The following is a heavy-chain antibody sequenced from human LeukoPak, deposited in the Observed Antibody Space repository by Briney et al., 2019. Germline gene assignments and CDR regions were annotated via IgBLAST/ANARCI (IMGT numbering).Heavy chain of an antibody. CDR1: GFTFSSYA. CDR2: FSGSGIRT. Sequence: PGGSLRLSCAASGFTFSSYAMTWVRQAPGKGLEWVSTFSGSGIRTYYADSVKGRFSISRDKSKNTLYLQMYSLRAEDTAVYYCAKDMVPADQPEYYFDYWGQGTLATVSS. D-gene: IGHD2-2*01. J-gene: IGHJ4*02. V-gene: IGHV3-23*01. CDR3: AKDMVPADQPEYYFDY.